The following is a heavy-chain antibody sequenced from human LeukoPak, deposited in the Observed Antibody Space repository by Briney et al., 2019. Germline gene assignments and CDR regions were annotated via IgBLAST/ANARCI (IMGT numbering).Heavy chain of an antibody. Sequence: PSQTLSLTCTVSGGSISSGGYYWSWIRQHPGKGLEWIGEINHSGSTNYNPSLKSRVTISVDTSKNQFSLKLSSVTAADTAVYYCARNRQQLPRPNLYYYYYGMDVWGQGTTVTVSS. CDR2: INHSGST. V-gene: IGHV4-31*03. J-gene: IGHJ6*02. D-gene: IGHD6-13*01. CDR3: ARNRQQLPRPNLYYYYYGMDV. CDR1: GGSISSGGYY.